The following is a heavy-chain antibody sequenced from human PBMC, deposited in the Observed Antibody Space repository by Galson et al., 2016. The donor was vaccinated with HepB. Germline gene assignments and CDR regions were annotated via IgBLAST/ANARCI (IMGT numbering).Heavy chain of an antibody. Sequence: LSLTCTVSGGSVTSSNYYWGWIRQPPGKGLEWIGSVSYSWNTYYNPSLKSRVTISVDTSKNQFSLNLTSVTAADTAVYFCARRSDAYDRRYFDYWGQGVLVSVSS. CDR1: GGSVTSSNYY. CDR2: VSYSWNT. CDR3: ARRSDAYDRRYFDY. V-gene: IGHV4-39*01. D-gene: IGHD3-16*01. J-gene: IGHJ4*02.